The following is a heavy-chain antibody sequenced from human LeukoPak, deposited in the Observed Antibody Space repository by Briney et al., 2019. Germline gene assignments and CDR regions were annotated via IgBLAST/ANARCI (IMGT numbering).Heavy chain of an antibody. J-gene: IGHJ4*02. D-gene: IGHD2-15*01. V-gene: IGHV3-23*01. CDR1: GFSLSSYA. CDR2: ISSSDDGT. Sequence: GGSLRLSCAASGFSLSSYAMSWVRQTPGKGLEWVSAISSSDDGTYHAGSVRGRFTISRDSSKNTLYLQMNNLRTEDAAIYYCAKAPVTSCRGAFCYRLDSWGQGTLVTVSS. CDR3: AKAPVTSCRGAFCYRLDS.